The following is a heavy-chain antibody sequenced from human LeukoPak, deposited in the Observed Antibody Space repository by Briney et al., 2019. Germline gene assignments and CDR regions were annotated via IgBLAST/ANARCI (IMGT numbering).Heavy chain of an antibody. CDR2: IFYSGST. CDR3: ARDTEYSSSSPFDP. J-gene: IGHJ5*02. D-gene: IGHD6-13*01. Sequence: SETLSLTCTVSSGSISTSNYYWGWVRQPPGKALEWIGNIFYSGSTYYSPSLKSRVTISLDTSRNQFSLKLNSVTAADTAVYYCARDTEYSSSSPFDPWGQGTLVTVSS. CDR1: SGSISTSNYY. V-gene: IGHV4-39*07.